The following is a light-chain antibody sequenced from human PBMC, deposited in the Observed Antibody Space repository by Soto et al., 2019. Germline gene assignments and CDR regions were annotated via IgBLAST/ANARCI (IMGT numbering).Light chain of an antibody. CDR1: QSTLYSSNNKSY. J-gene: IGKJ2*01. CDR3: QQYYTTPYT. Sequence: DIVMTQSPDSLAVSLGERGTIDCKSSQSTLYSSNNKSYLAWYQQKPGQPPKLLMYLASTRESGVPDRFSGSGSGTDFTLTISSLQAEDVAVYYCQQYYTTPYTFGQGTRLEI. V-gene: IGKV4-1*01. CDR2: LAS.